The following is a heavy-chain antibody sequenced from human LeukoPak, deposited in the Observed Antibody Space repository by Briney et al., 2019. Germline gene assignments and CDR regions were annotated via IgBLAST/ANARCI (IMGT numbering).Heavy chain of an antibody. CDR1: GFTSSSYA. D-gene: IGHD3-22*01. CDR3: AREPQPDYYDSSGYCLDY. Sequence: GGSLRLSCAASGFTSSSYAMHWVRQAPGKGLEWVAVISYDGSNKYYADSVKGRFTISRDNSKNTLYLQMYSLRAEDTAVYYCAREPQPDYYDSSGYCLDYWGQGTLVTVSS. J-gene: IGHJ4*02. CDR2: ISYDGSNK. V-gene: IGHV3-30-3*01.